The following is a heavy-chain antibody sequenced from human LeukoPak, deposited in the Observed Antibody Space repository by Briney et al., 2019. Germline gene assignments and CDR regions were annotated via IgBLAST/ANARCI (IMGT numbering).Heavy chain of an antibody. CDR1: GFTFSSYA. Sequence: PGGSLRLSCAASGFTFSSYAMSWVRQAPGKGLEWVSAISGSGGSTYYADSVKGRFTISRDNSENTLYLQMNSLRAEDTAVYYCAKAVEWELYYFDYWGQGTLVTVSS. CDR3: AKAVEWELYYFDY. CDR2: ISGSGGST. V-gene: IGHV3-23*01. D-gene: IGHD1-26*01. J-gene: IGHJ4*02.